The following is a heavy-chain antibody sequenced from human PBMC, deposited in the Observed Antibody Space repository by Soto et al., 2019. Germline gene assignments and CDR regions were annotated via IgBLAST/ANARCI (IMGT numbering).Heavy chain of an antibody. J-gene: IGHJ4*02. CDR2: IHYSGST. D-gene: IGHD3-22*01. V-gene: IGHV4-59*04. CDR1: GGSISSYD. Sequence: PSETLSLTCTVSGGSISSYDWSWIRQPPGKGLEWIGNIHYSGSTNYNPSLKSRVNISVDTSKNQFSLKLSSVTAADTAMYYCARVSSAGLPWGFDYWGQRTLVTVSS. CDR3: ARVSSAGLPWGFDY.